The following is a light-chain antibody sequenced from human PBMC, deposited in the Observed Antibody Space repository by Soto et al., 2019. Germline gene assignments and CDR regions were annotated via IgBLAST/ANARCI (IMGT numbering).Light chain of an antibody. J-gene: IGLJ1*01. V-gene: IGLV1-47*02. CDR1: SSSIGSNY. Sequence: QSVLTQPPSASGTPGQRVTISCSGSSSSIGSNYVYWYQQLPGTTTKLLIYSNNQRPSGVPDRFSGSKSGTSASLAISGRRSEDEADYYCASWDVSLSGLYVFGTGTKRTVL. CDR2: SNN. CDR3: ASWDVSLSGLYV.